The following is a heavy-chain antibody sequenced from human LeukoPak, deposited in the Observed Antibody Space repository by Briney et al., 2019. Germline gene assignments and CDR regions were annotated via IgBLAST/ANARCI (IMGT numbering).Heavy chain of an antibody. CDR3: AKADIAARRRANDY. D-gene: IGHD6-6*01. CDR2: ISGSGGST. V-gene: IGHV3-23*01. CDR1: GFTFSSYA. J-gene: IGHJ4*02. Sequence: GGSLRLSCAASGFTFSSYAMSWVRQAPGKGLEWVSAISGSGGSTYYADSVKGRFTISRDNSKNTLYLQMNSLRAEDTAVYYCAKADIAARRRANDYWGQGTLVTVSS.